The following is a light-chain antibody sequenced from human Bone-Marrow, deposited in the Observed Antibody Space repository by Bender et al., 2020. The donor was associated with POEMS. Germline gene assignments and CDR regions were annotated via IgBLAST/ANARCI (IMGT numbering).Light chain of an antibody. Sequence: QSALTQPRSVSGSPGQSVTISCTGTNSDVGRYNYVSWYQHHPGKAPKLMFYDVSKRPSGVPDRFSGSKSGNTASLTISGLQAEDEADYYCCSYAGSYTWVFGGGTKLTVL. V-gene: IGLV2-11*01. J-gene: IGLJ3*02. CDR3: CSYAGSYTWV. CDR1: NSDVGRYNY. CDR2: DVS.